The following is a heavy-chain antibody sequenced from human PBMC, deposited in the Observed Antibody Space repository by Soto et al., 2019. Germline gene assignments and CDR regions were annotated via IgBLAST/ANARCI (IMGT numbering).Heavy chain of an antibody. Sequence: GGSLRLSCAASGFTFRTYAMSWVRQAPGKGLEWVSVISGSTGKTYYADSVKGRFTISRDNSKNTLYLQMNSLRAEDTAVYYCARDRNYYDSSGLDYWGQGTLVTVSS. CDR3: ARDRNYYDSSGLDY. J-gene: IGHJ4*02. CDR2: ISGSTGKT. V-gene: IGHV3-23*01. CDR1: GFTFRTYA. D-gene: IGHD3-22*01.